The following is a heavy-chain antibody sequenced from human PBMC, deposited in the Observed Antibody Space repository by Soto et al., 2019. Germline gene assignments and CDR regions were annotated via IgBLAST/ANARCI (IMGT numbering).Heavy chain of an antibody. Sequence: SGPTMVKPTQRLTLNFTVAGFSLSTSGVGVGWIRQPPGKALEWLALIYWDDDKRYSPSLKSRLTITKDTSKNQVVLTMTNMDPVDTAIYYCARRIRISTARWFDPWGQGTLVTVSS. V-gene: IGHV2-5*02. D-gene: IGHD3-10*01. J-gene: IGHJ5*02. CDR2: IYWDDDK. CDR3: ARRIRISTARWFDP. CDR1: GFSLSTSGVG.